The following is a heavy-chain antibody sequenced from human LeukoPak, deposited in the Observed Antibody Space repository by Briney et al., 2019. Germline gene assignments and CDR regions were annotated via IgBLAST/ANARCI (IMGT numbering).Heavy chain of an antibody. D-gene: IGHD1-26*01. J-gene: IGHJ5*02. V-gene: IGHV4-59*01. Sequence: PSETLSLTCTVSGGSISSYYWSWIRQPPGKGLEWIGYIYYSGSTNYNPSLKSRVTISVDTSKNQFSLKLGSVTAADTAVYYCARDLGGSYFNWFDPWGQGTLVTVSS. CDR2: IYYSGST. CDR3: ARDLGGSYFNWFDP. CDR1: GGSISSYY.